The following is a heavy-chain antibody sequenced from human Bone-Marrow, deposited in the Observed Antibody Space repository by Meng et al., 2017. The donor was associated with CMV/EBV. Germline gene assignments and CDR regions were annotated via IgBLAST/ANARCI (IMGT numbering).Heavy chain of an antibody. CDR2: ISSSSSTI. CDR1: GFTFSSYS. Sequence: GESLKISCAASGFTFSSYSMNWVRQAPGKGLEWVSYISSSSSTIYYADSVKGRFTISRDNAKNSLYLQMNSLRAEDTAVYYCAIVGATDLLHAFDIWGQGTMVTVSS. D-gene: IGHD1-26*01. V-gene: IGHV3-48*04. CDR3: AIVGATDLLHAFDI. J-gene: IGHJ3*02.